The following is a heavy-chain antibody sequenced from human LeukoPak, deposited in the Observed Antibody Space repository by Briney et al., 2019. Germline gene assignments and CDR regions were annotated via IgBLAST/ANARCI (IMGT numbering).Heavy chain of an antibody. V-gene: IGHV3-49*04. CDR3: SRNYYGDSGGFFDY. J-gene: IGHJ4*02. D-gene: IGHD4-17*01. CDR1: GFTFGDYA. CDR2: IRSKAYGGTT. Sequence: GGSLRLSCTASGFTFGDYAMSWVRQAPGKGLEWVGFIRSKAYGGTTEYAASVKGRLTISRDDSKSIAYLQMNSLKTEDTALYYCSRNYYGDSGGFFDYWGQGTPVTVSS.